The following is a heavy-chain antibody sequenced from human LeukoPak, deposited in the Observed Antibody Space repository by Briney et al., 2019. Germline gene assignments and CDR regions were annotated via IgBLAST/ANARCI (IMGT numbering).Heavy chain of an antibody. D-gene: IGHD3-3*01. Sequence: PSETLSLTCTVSGGSISSYYWSWIRQPPGKGLEWIGYIYYSGSTNYNPSLKSRVTISVDTSKNQFSLKLSSVTAADTAVYYCARASFDFWSGYYVYWGQGTLVTVSS. CDR3: ARASFDFWSGYYVY. J-gene: IGHJ4*02. V-gene: IGHV4-59*01. CDR2: IYYSGST. CDR1: GGSISSYY.